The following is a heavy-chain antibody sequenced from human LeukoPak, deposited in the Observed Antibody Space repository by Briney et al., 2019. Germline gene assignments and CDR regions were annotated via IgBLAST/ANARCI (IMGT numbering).Heavy chain of an antibody. CDR1: GFTFSSYA. CDR2: ISGSGCST. Sequence: PGGSLRLSCAASGFTFSSYAMSWVRQDPGKGLEWDSAISGSGCSTYYAGSVKGRFTISRDNSKNTLYLQMNSLRAEDTAVYYCAKVWGRIVGATRPVDYWGQGTLVTVS. J-gene: IGHJ4*02. D-gene: IGHD1-26*01. V-gene: IGHV3-23*01. CDR3: AKVWGRIVGATRPVDY.